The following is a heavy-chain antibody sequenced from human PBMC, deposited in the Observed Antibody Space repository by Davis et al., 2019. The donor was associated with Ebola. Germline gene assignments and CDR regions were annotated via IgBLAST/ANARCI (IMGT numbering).Heavy chain of an antibody. CDR2: IIPIFGTA. V-gene: IGHV1-69*13. CDR3: ARGDCSGGSCYRVYYYYGMDV. D-gene: IGHD2-15*01. CDR1: GGTFSSYA. J-gene: IGHJ6*02. Sequence: SVKVSCKASGGTFSSYAISWVRQAPGQGLEWMGGIIPIFGTANYAQKFQGIVTITADESTSTAYMELSSLRSEDTAVYYCARGDCSGGSCYRVYYYYGMDVWGQGTTVTVSS.